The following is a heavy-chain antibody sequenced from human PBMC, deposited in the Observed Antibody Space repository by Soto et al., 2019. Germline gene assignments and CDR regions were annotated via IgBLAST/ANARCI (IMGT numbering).Heavy chain of an antibody. CDR3: ARDLSGGNSGVWFDP. D-gene: IGHD2-21*02. Sequence: GASVKVSCKASGYTFTSYGISWVRQAPGQGLEWMGWISAYNGNTNYAQKLQGRVTMTTDTSTSTAYMELRSLRSDDTAVYYCARDLSGGNSGVWFDPWGQGTLVTVSS. CDR1: GYTFTSYG. V-gene: IGHV1-18*01. J-gene: IGHJ5*02. CDR2: ISAYNGNT.